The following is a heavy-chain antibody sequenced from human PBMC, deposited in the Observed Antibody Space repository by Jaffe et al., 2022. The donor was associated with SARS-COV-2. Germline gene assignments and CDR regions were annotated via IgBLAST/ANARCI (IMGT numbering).Heavy chain of an antibody. D-gene: IGHD3-3*01. CDR3: AREGVTIFGVVITTYYYYGMDV. J-gene: IGHJ6*02. V-gene: IGHV1-3*01. CDR1: GYTFTSYA. Sequence: QVQLVQSGAEVKKPGASVKVSCKASGYTFTSYAMHWVRQAPGQRLEWMGWINAGNGNTKYSQKFQGRVTITRDTSASTAYMELSSLRSEDTAVYYCAREGVTIFGVVITTYYYYGMDVWGQGTTVTVSS. CDR2: INAGNGNT.